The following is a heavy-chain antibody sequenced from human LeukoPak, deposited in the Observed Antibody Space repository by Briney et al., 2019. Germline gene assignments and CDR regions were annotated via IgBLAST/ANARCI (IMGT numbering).Heavy chain of an antibody. J-gene: IGHJ4*02. CDR2: INAGNGNT. D-gene: IGHD1-20*01. CDR3: ARGASITGTFDFDY. V-gene: IGHV1-3*03. CDR1: GYTFTSYA. Sequence: AASVKVSCKASGYTFTSYAMHWVRQAPGQRLEWMGWINAGNGNTKYSQEFQGRVTITRDTSASTAYMELSSLRSGDMAVYYCARGASITGTFDFDYWGQGTLVTVSS.